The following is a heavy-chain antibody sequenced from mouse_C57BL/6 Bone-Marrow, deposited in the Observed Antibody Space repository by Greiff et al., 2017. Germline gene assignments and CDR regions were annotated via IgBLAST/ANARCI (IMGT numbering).Heavy chain of an antibody. CDR3: ARHRWVYFDY. CDR2: ISSGGSYT. D-gene: IGHD1-1*02. CDR1: GFTFSSYG. V-gene: IGHV5-6*01. Sequence: EVQGVESGGDLVKPGGSLKLSCAASGFTFSSYGMSWVRQTPDKRLEWVATISSGGSYTYYPDSVTGRFTISRDNAKNTLYLQMSSLKSEDTAMYYCARHRWVYFDYWGQGTTLTVSA. J-gene: IGHJ2*01.